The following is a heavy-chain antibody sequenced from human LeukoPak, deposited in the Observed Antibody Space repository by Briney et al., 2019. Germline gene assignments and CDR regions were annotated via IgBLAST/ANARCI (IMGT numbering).Heavy chain of an antibody. Sequence: PGGSLRLSCAASGFTFSSYAMNWVRQAPGKGLEWVSGISGSGGKIFYADSVKGRFTISRDNAKNTLYLQMNTLRAEDTAVYFCAKQPFQYVSGIPSWLDPWGQGTLVTVSA. V-gene: IGHV3-23*01. D-gene: IGHD3-10*01. CDR1: GFTFSSYA. CDR2: ISGSGGKI. J-gene: IGHJ5*02. CDR3: AKQPFQYVSGIPSWLDP.